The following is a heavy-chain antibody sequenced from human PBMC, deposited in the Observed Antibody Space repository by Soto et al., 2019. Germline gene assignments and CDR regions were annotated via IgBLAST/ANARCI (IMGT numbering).Heavy chain of an antibody. Sequence: QVQLVQSGAEVKKPGSSVKVSCKASGGTFSSYAISWVRQAPGQGLEWMGGIIPIFGTANYAQKFQGRVTITADKSTITAYMEQSSLRSEDTAVDYCARGAVLRYFDWFWSSMVSWGQGTLVTVSS. J-gene: IGHJ4*02. CDR1: GGTFSSYA. V-gene: IGHV1-69*06. CDR3: ARGAVLRYFDWFWSSMVS. CDR2: IIPIFGTA. D-gene: IGHD3-9*01.